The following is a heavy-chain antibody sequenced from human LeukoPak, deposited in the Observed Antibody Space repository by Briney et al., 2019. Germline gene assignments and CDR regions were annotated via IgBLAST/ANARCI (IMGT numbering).Heavy chain of an antibody. V-gene: IGHV1-69*04. D-gene: IGHD3-3*01. CDR1: GGTFSSYA. CDR3: ARDPSPPAGFWSRQNTYYYYGMDV. Sequence: GASVKVSCKASGGTFSSYAISWVRQAPGQGLEWMGRIIPIFGIANYAQKFQGRVTITADKSTSTAYMELSSLRSEDTAVYYCARDPSPPAGFWSRQNTYYYYGMDVWGQGTTVTVSS. CDR2: IIPIFGIA. J-gene: IGHJ6*02.